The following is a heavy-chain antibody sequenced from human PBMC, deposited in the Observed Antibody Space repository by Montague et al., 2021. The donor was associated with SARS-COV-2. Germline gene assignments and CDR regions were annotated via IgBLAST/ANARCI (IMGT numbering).Heavy chain of an antibody. J-gene: IGHJ6*02. V-gene: IGHV3-33*08. CDR1: GFTVSSYD. CDR3: AREYSAPRWFGEYNRYGMDV. CDR2: IWYDGSNQ. D-gene: IGHD3-10*01. Sequence: SLILSCAASGFTVSSYDMHWVRQAPGKGLEWVAVIWYDGSNQYYXDSVKVRFTISRDNSKNTLYLQMNSLRAEDTAVYYCAREYSAPRWFGEYNRYGMDVWGQGTTVTVSS.